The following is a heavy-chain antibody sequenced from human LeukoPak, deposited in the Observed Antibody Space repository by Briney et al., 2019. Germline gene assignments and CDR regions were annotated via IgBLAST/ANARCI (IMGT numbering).Heavy chain of an antibody. CDR3: AKALWYYDSSGYYCWYFDL. CDR1: GFTFDDYA. V-gene: IGHV3-9*01. CDR2: IRWNSGSI. Sequence: QPGGSLRLSCAASGFTFDDYAMHWVRQAPGKGLEWVSGIRWNSGSIGYADSVKGRFTISRDNAKNSLYLLMNSLRAEDTALYYCAKALWYYDSSGYYCWYFDLWGRGTLVTVSS. D-gene: IGHD3-22*01. J-gene: IGHJ2*01.